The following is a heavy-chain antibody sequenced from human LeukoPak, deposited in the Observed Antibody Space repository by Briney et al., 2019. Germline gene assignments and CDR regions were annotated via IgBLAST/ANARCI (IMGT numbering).Heavy chain of an antibody. Sequence: PSETLSLTCTVSGGSISSYYWSWIRQPAGKGLEWIGRIYTSGSTNYNPSLKSRVTMSVDTSKNQFSLKLSSVTAADTAVYYCARDGYDFWGGYYYFDYWGQGTLVTVSS. V-gene: IGHV4-4*07. CDR3: ARDGYDFWGGYYYFDY. J-gene: IGHJ4*02. CDR2: IYTSGST. CDR1: GGSISSYY. D-gene: IGHD3-3*01.